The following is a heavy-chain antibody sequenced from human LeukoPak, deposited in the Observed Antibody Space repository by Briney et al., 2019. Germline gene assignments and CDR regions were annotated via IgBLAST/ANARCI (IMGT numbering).Heavy chain of an antibody. V-gene: IGHV3-30*02. D-gene: IGHD1-20*01. CDR2: IRYDGSNK. Sequence: GGSLRLSCAASGFTFCSYGMHWVRQAPGKGLEWVAFIRYDGSNKYYADSVKGRFTISRDNSKNTLYLQMNSLRAEDTAVYYCAREGSQVTGTQKTYAFDIWGQGTMVTVSS. CDR1: GFTFCSYG. CDR3: AREGSQVTGTQKTYAFDI. J-gene: IGHJ3*02.